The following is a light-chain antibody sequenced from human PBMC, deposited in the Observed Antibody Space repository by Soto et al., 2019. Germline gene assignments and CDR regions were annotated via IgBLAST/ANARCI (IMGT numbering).Light chain of an antibody. V-gene: IGLV2-11*01. CDR1: SSDVGGYNY. J-gene: IGLJ3*02. CDR3: CSYAGSYTWV. CDR2: DVS. Sequence: QSALTQPRSVSGSPGQSVTISCTGTSSDVGGYNYVSWYQQHPGKAPKLMIYDVSKRPSEVPDRFSGSKSGNTASLTISGLQVEYEADYYCCSYAGSYTWVFGGGTKVTVL.